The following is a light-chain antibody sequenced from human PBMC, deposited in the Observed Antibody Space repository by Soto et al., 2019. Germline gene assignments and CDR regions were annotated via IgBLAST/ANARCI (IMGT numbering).Light chain of an antibody. CDR2: SAS. J-gene: IGKJ1*01. Sequence: DIQMTQSPSAMSASVGDRVTITCRASQGIRTYLAWFQQKPGKVPKRLIFSASSVQSGVPSRFSGSGSGTEFTLTISRLQPEDVATYYCLQSNSYPWTFGQGTKVQI. CDR1: QGIRTY. CDR3: LQSNSYPWT. V-gene: IGKV1-17*03.